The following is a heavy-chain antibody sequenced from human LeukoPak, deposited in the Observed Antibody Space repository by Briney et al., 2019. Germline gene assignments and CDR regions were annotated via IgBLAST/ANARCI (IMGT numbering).Heavy chain of an antibody. D-gene: IGHD3-22*01. CDR1: GASVDTYY. CDR3: ARHHTYDSLDI. Sequence: PSETLSLTCTVSGASVDTYYWGWVRQPPGKGLEWIGYIYTSGGTKYNPSLKSRVTISVGTSKNQFSLNLSSVTAADTAVYHCARHHTYDSLDIWGQGTMVTVSS. V-gene: IGHV4-4*09. J-gene: IGHJ3*02. CDR2: IYTSGGT.